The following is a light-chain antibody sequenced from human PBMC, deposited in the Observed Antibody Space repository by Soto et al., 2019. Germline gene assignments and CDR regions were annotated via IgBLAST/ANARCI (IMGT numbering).Light chain of an antibody. J-gene: IGKJ2*01. V-gene: IGKV3-15*01. Sequence: EIVLTQSPATLSLSPGERATLSCRASQSVSSYLAWYQQRPGQAPRLLIYGASTRATGIPARFSGSRSGTEFTLTISSLQSEDFAVYYCQQYSDWPRTFGQGTKLEIK. CDR2: GAS. CDR1: QSVSSY. CDR3: QQYSDWPRT.